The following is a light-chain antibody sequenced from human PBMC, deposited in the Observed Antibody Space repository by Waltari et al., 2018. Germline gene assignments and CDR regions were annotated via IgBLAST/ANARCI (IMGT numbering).Light chain of an antibody. CDR2: SAS. J-gene: IGKJ4*01. Sequence: DIQMTQSPSSLSASVGDRVTITCRASQSISNFLNWYQQKPGEAPKLLIYSASTLQSGVPSRFSGAGSGTDFSLTISSLQPEDFATYYCQQGNDFPLTFGGGTKVEI. CDR3: QQGNDFPLT. CDR1: QSISNF. V-gene: IGKV1-39*01.